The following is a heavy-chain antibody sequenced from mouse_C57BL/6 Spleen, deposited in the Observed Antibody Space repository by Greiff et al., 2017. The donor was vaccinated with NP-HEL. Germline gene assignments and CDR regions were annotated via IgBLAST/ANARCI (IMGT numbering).Heavy chain of an antibody. CDR1: GYTFTSYG. CDR3: ARGGYYGSSYVYFDY. CDR2: IYPRSGNT. J-gene: IGHJ2*01. V-gene: IGHV1-81*01. D-gene: IGHD1-1*01. Sequence: VHLVESGAELARPGASVKLSCKASGYTFTSYGISWVKQRTGQGLEWIGEIYPRSGNTYYNEKFKGKATLTADKSSSTAYMELRSLTSEDSAVYFCARGGYYGSSYVYFDYWGQGTTLTVSS.